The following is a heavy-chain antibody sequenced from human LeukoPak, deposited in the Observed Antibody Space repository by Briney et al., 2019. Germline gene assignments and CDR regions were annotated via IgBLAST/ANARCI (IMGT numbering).Heavy chain of an antibody. Sequence: PGGSLRLSCSASGFTFSNYAMHWVRQAPGKGLEYVSAISSNGGRKYYVDSVKGRFTTSRDNSKNTLYLQMNSLRAEDTDVYYWVKSGNCGYYSCSRVPLDYWGQGTLVTVSS. CDR2: ISSNGGRK. J-gene: IGHJ4*02. CDR3: VKSGNCGYYSCSRVPLDY. CDR1: GFTFSNYA. D-gene: IGHD3-3*01. V-gene: IGHV3-64D*06.